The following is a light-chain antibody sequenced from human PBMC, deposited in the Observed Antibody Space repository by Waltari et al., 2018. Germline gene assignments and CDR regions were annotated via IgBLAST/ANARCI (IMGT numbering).Light chain of an antibody. J-gene: IGLJ2*01. CDR1: TLGDKY. CDR3: QAWDSSTARVL. V-gene: IGLV3-1*01. Sequence: SYELTQPPSVSVFPGQTASITCSGDTLGDKYACWYQQKPGQSPVLVIYQDTKRPSGIPERFSGSNSGNTATLTISGTQAMDEADYYCQAWDSSTARVLFGGGTKLTVL. CDR2: QDT.